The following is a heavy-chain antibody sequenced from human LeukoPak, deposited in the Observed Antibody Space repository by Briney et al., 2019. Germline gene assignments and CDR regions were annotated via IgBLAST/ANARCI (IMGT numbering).Heavy chain of an antibody. Sequence: SETLSLTCTVSGGSISSYYWSWIRQPPGKGLEWIGYIYYTGSTNYNPSLKSRVTISVDTSKNQFSLKLSSVTAADTAIYYCARYTSSWFHYWGQGSLVTVSS. D-gene: IGHD6-13*01. CDR2: IYYTGST. J-gene: IGHJ4*02. CDR3: ARYTSSWFHY. V-gene: IGHV4-59*01. CDR1: GGSISSYY.